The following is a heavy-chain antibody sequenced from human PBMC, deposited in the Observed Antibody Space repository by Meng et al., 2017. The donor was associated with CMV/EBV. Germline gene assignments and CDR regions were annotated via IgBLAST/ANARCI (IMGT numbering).Heavy chain of an antibody. V-gene: IGHV4-39*01. D-gene: IGHD3-22*01. CDR1: GGSISSSSYY. J-gene: IGHJ3*02. CDR2: IYYSGST. CDR3: AGREGYYDSSGSRDAFDI. Sequence: SETLSLTCTVSGGSISSSSYYWGWIRQPPGKGLEWIGSIYYSGSTYYNPSLKSRVTISVDTSKNQFSLKLSSVTAADTAVYYCAGREGYYDSSGSRDAFDIWGQGTMVTVSS.